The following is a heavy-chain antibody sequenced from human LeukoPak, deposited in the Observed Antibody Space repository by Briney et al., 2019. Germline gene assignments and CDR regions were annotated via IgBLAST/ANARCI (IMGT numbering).Heavy chain of an antibody. CDR2: IIPIFGTA. CDR1: GGTFSSYA. V-gene: IGHV1-69*06. Sequence: SVKVSCKASGGTFSSYAISWVRQAPGQGLEWMGGIIPIFGTANYAQKFQGRVTITADKSTSTAYMELSSLRSEDTAVYYCARPLYNWNDGVGFGYWGQGVLVTVSS. J-gene: IGHJ4*02. D-gene: IGHD1-1*01. CDR3: ARPLYNWNDGVGFGY.